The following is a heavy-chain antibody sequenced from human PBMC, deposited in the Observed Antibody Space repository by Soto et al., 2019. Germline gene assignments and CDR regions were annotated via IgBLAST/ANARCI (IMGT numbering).Heavy chain of an antibody. J-gene: IGHJ5*02. D-gene: IGHD3-16*02. CDR2: INHSGST. CDR1: GGSFSDYY. Sequence: EPLAVTWAVYGGSFSDYYCSWIRQPPGKGLEWIGEINHSGSTNYNPSLKSRVTISVDTSKNQFSLKLSSVTAADTAVYYCARVSRARSFGRQPTSLHNWFDPWGQGTLVTVSS. CDR3: ARVSRARSFGRQPTSLHNWFDP. V-gene: IGHV4-34*01.